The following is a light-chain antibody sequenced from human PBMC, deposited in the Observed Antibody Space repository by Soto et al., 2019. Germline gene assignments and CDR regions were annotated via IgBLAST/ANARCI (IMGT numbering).Light chain of an antibody. CDR1: SSDVGGYKY. V-gene: IGLV2-8*01. Sequence: QSALTQPPSASGSHGQSVTISCTGTSSDVGGYKYVSWYQQHPGKAPKLMIYEVSERPSGVPDRFSGSKSLNTASLTVSGLQAEDEAHYDCSSYAGSNHFVIFGGRTELTVL. J-gene: IGLJ2*01. CDR3: SSYAGSNHFVI. CDR2: EVS.